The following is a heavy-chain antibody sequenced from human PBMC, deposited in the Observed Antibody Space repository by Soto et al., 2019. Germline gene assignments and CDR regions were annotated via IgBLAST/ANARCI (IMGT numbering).Heavy chain of an antibody. CDR1: GYSFTSHW. D-gene: IGHD2-2*01. V-gene: IGHV5-51*01. J-gene: IGHJ6*04. CDR2: IYPSDPDI. Sequence: GESLKISCKTSGYSFTSHWIAWVRQMPGKGLEWMGIIYPSDPDIRYRPSFQGQVTISVDKSISTAYLQWSSLKAPDTATYYCARQDYSNYRGGMDVWGKGTTGTVSS. CDR3: ARQDYSNYRGGMDV.